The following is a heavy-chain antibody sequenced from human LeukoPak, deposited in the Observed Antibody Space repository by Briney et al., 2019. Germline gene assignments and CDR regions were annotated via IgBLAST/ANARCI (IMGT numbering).Heavy chain of an antibody. D-gene: IGHD3-16*01. V-gene: IGHV4-4*07. CDR1: GVSISGYY. J-gene: IGHJ4*02. Sequence: SETLSLTCTVSGVSISGYYWSWIRQPAGKGLEWIGRIYTSGGTNYNPSLKSRVTMSVDTSKNQFSLKLSSVTAADTAVYYCARKGVSDLYYFDSWGQGTLVTVSS. CDR2: IYTSGGT. CDR3: ARKGVSDLYYFDS.